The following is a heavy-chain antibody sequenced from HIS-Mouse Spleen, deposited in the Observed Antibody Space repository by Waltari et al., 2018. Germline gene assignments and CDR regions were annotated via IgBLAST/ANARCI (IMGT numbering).Heavy chain of an antibody. CDR2: IYYSGST. CDR1: GGSISRGGYY. CDR3: ARSPYYDFWSGYSDNWFDP. Sequence: QVQLQESGPGLVKPSQTLSLTCTVSGGSISRGGYYLHWIRQPPGRGLEWIVYIYYSGSTYYNPSLKSRVTISVDTSKNQFSLKLSSVTAADTAVYYCARSPYYDFWSGYSDNWFDPWGQGTLVTVSS. J-gene: IGHJ5*02. V-gene: IGHV4-31*03. D-gene: IGHD3-3*01.